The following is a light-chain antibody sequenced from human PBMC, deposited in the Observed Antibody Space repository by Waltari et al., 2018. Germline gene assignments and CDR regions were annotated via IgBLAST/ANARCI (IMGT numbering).Light chain of an antibody. V-gene: IGKV3-20*01. Sequence: EIVLTQSPGTLSLSPGERATLSCRASQSISSSYLAWYQQKPGQSPRLLIYGTSSSATGIPDRFSGSGSGTDFTLTISRLEPEDFAVYHCQQYDTLPWTFGQGTKVEIK. CDR1: QSISSSY. J-gene: IGKJ1*01. CDR2: GTS. CDR3: QQYDTLPWT.